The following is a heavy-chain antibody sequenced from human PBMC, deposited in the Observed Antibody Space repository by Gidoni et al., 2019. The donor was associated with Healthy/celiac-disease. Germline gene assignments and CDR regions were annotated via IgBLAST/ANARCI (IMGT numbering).Heavy chain of an antibody. J-gene: IGHJ6*02. D-gene: IGHD3-3*01. CDR1: GGTFSSYA. V-gene: IGHV1-69*09. Sequence: QVQLVQSGAEVKKPGSSVKVSCKASGGTFSSYAISWVRQAPGQGLEWMGRIIPILGIANYAQKFQGRVTITADKSTSTAYMELSSLRSEDTAVYYCARGDILRFLEWSPPKGDYYYGMDVWGQGTTVTVSS. CDR3: ARGDILRFLEWSPPKGDYYYGMDV. CDR2: IIPILGIA.